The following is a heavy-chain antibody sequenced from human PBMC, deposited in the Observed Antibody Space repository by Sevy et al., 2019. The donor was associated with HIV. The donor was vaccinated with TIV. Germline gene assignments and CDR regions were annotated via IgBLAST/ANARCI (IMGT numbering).Heavy chain of an antibody. CDR2: IWNDRSDQ. J-gene: IGHJ3*02. D-gene: IGHD3-22*01. Sequence: GGSLRVSCAASGFTLSRYGMHWVRQAPGKGLEWLAVIWNDRSDQYYADSVKGRFTISRDNSKNTLYLQMNSLRAEDTAVYYCASRPNHYYDRSAYSGDDGFDIWGQGTMVTVSS. V-gene: IGHV3-33*01. CDR1: GFTLSRYG. CDR3: ASRPNHYYDRSAYSGDDGFDI.